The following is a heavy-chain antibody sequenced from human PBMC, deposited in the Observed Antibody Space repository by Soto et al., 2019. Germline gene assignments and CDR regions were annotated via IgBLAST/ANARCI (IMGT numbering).Heavy chain of an antibody. CDR3: AKDPRRNDYVWGSLSRFEY. V-gene: IGHV1-3*01. CDR1: GYTFTSYA. D-gene: IGHD3-16*01. J-gene: IGHJ4*02. CDR2: INAGNGNT. Sequence: ASVKVSCKASGYTFTSYAMHWVRQAPGQRLEWMGWINAGNGNTKYSQKFQGRVTITRDTSASTAYMELSSLGTNDTSVYYCAKDPRRNDYVWGSLSRFEYWGPGSQVTVSS.